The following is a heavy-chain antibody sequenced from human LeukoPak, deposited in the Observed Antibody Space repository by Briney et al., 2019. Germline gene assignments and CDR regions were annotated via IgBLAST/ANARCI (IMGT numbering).Heavy chain of an antibody. CDR3: ARGDFDFWSGYWNYYYYMDV. CDR1: GGTFSSYA. J-gene: IGHJ6*03. CDR2: IIPIFGTA. Sequence: SVKVSCKASGGTFSSYAISWVRQAPGQGLEWMGGIIPIFGTANYAQKFQGRVTITADKSTSTAYMELSSLRSEDTAVYYCARGDFDFWSGYWNYYYYMDVWGKGTTVTVSS. V-gene: IGHV1-69*06. D-gene: IGHD3-3*01.